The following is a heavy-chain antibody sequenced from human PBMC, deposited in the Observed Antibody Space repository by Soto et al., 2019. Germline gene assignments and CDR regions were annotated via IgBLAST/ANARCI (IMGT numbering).Heavy chain of an antibody. CDR1: GGSISSSSYY. Sequence: QLQLQESGPGLVKPSETLSLTCTVSGGSISSSSYYWGWIRQPPGKGLEWIGSIYYSGSTYYNPFLKSRVTISVDTSKNQFSLKLSSVTAADTAVYYCARRHSIAAAGTTGTFDYWGQGTLVTVSS. CDR3: ARRHSIAAAGTTGTFDY. D-gene: IGHD6-13*01. V-gene: IGHV4-39*01. CDR2: IYYSGST. J-gene: IGHJ4*02.